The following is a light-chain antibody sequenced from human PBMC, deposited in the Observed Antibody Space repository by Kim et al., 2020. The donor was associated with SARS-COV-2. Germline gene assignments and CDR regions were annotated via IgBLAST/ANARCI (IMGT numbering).Light chain of an antibody. CDR2: AAS. CDR1: QNINTW. J-gene: IGKJ1*01. CDR3: QQASSFPPFT. V-gene: IGKV1-12*01. Sequence: IQMTQSPSSVSASVGDRVTITCRASQNINTWLAWYQQKPGKAPKLLIYAASSWQSGVPSRFSGSGSGTAFTLTIARLQPDDSATYYCQQASSFPPFTFGQGTKVDIK.